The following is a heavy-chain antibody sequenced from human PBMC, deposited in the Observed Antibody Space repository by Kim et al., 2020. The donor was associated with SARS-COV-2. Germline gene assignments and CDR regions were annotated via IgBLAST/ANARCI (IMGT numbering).Heavy chain of an antibody. CDR3: AKRSHIPGDSSEYLYYYYGMDV. V-gene: IGHV3-23*01. CDR2: ISGSGGST. D-gene: IGHD6-25*01. J-gene: IGHJ6*02. CDR1: GFTFSSYA. Sequence: GGSLRLSCAASGFTFSSYAMSWVRQAPGKGLEWVSAISGSGGSTYYADSVKGRFTISRDNSKNTLYLQMNSLRAEDTAVYYCAKRSHIPGDSSEYLYYYYGMDVWGQGTTVTVSS.